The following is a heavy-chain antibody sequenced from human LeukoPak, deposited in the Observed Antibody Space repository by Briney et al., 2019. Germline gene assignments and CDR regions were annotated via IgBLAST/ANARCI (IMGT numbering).Heavy chain of an antibody. J-gene: IGHJ4*02. CDR3: VRGLGRRQFDY. CDR2: IYYSGST. Sequence: PSETLSLTCTVSGGSISSGDYYWRWIRQPPGKGLEWIGYIYYSGSTSYNPSLKSRVTMSVDTSKNQFSLKLSSVTAADTAVYYCVRGLGRRQFDYWGQGTLVTVSS. V-gene: IGHV4-30-4*01. CDR1: GGSISSGDYY.